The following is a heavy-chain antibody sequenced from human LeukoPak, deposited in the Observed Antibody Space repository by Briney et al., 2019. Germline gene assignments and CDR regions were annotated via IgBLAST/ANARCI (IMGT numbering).Heavy chain of an antibody. J-gene: IGHJ5*02. CDR2: INHSGST. V-gene: IGHV4-34*01. D-gene: IGHD6-6*01. CDR3: ARGLSIAAGGFDP. Sequence: SETLSLTCAVYGGSFSGYYWSWIRQPPGKGLEWIGEINHSGSTNYNPSLKSRVTILVDTSKNQFSLKLSSVTAADTAVYYCARGLSIAAGGFDPWGQGTLVTVSS. CDR1: GGSFSGYY.